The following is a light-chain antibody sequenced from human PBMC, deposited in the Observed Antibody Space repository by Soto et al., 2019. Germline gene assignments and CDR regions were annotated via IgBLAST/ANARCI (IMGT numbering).Light chain of an antibody. J-gene: IGKJ5*01. V-gene: IGKV1-39*01. Sequence: DIQMTQSPSSLSASVGDRVNITFRASRSISRYLSWYQQKPGKAPNLLIYAASSLQSGVPSRFSGSGSGTDFTLTISCLQSEDFAVYYCQQYGSSPITFGQGTRLEIK. CDR3: QQYGSSPIT. CDR2: AAS. CDR1: RSISRY.